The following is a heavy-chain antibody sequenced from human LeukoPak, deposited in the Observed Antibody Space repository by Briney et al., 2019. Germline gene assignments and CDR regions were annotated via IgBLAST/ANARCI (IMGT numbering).Heavy chain of an antibody. CDR1: GGSISSYY. J-gene: IGHJ4*02. CDR2: TYTSGST. CDR3: ARVSSYQLLGEAIDY. V-gene: IGHV4-4*07. D-gene: IGHD2-2*01. Sequence: SETLSLTCTVSGGSISSYYWSWIRQPAGKGLEWIGRTYTSGSTNYNPSLKSRVTMSVDTSKNQFSLKLSSVTAADTAVYYCARVSSYQLLGEAIDYWGQGTLVTVSS.